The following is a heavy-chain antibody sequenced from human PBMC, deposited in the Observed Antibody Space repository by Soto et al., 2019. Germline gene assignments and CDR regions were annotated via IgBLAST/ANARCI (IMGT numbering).Heavy chain of an antibody. J-gene: IGHJ1*01. CDR1: GYTFSSYA. Sequence: QVQLVQSGAEEKKPGASVKVSCTASGYTFSSYAIHWVRQAPGQGLEWMGWINPGNANTKNSQTVQGRVTITSDTTASTAYLGFGSVASEDAGVNSCARVEGTYWGEGTLVAVSS. D-gene: IGHD2-15*01. V-gene: IGHV1-3*05. CDR3: ARVEGTY. CDR2: INPGNANT.